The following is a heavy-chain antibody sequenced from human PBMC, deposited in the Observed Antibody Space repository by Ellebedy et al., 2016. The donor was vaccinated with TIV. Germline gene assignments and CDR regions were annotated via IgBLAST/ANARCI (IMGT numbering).Heavy chain of an antibody. J-gene: IGHJ4*02. D-gene: IGHD5-18*01. Sequence: SGPTLVKPTQTLRLTCIFSGFSLNTSGLCVSWIRQPPGTALEWLARIDWDDEKYYSSSLKTRLSISKDTSNNQVVLTITNMDPVDTATYYCARHTPMDPFDFWGQGTLVTVSS. CDR2: IDWDDEK. V-gene: IGHV2-70*11. CDR1: GFSLNTSGLC. CDR3: ARHTPMDPFDF.